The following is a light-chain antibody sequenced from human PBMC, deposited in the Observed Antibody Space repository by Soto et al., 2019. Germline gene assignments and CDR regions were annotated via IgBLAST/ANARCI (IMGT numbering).Light chain of an antibody. CDR1: QSIRSSY. Sequence: EIVLTQSPGTLSLSPGESATLSCRASQSIRSSYLAWYQQTPGQAPRLLIYDASSRAAGIPDRFSGSGSGTDFTLTISVLEHEDFGVYYCQQYGGSPRTFGQGTKVEIK. V-gene: IGKV3-20*01. J-gene: IGKJ1*01. CDR2: DAS. CDR3: QQYGGSPRT.